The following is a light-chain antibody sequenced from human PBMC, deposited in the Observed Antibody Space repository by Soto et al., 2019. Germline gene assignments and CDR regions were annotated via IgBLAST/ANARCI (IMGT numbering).Light chain of an antibody. J-gene: IGKJ2*01. CDR1: QSVSNN. CDR3: QQYNTWPYT. Sequence: EIVMTQSPDTLSVSPGERATLSCRASQSVSNNLAWYQQKPGQAPRLLIYGASTRATGIPARFSGSGSGTEFTLTISSLQSEDFAVYHCQQYNTWPYTFGQGTKLEIK. CDR2: GAS. V-gene: IGKV3-15*01.